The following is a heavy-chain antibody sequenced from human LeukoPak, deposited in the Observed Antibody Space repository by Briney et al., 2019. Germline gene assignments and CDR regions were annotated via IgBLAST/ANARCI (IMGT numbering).Heavy chain of an antibody. D-gene: IGHD3-16*01. J-gene: IGHJ6*04. Sequence: SETLSLTCTVSGGSISSYYWSWIRQPPGKGLEWIGYIYYSGSTNYNPSLKSRLTISVDTSKNQFSLKLSSVTAADTAVYYCARGFYGNYYYYGMDVWGKGTTVTVSS. CDR3: ARGFYGNYYYYGMDV. CDR2: IYYSGST. V-gene: IGHV4-59*01. CDR1: GGSISSYY.